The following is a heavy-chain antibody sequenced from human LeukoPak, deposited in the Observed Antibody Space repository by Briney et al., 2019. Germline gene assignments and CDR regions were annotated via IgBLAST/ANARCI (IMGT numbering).Heavy chain of an antibody. J-gene: IGHJ5*02. CDR1: GFTFGDYA. Sequence: GGSLRLSCTASGFTFGDYAMSWFRQAPGKGLEWVGFIRSKAYGGTTEYAASVKGRFTISRDDSKSIAYLQMNSLKTEDTAVYYCTKLWFGELSRWFDPWGQGTLVTVSS. CDR3: TKLWFGELSRWFDP. CDR2: IRSKAYGGTT. V-gene: IGHV3-49*03. D-gene: IGHD3-10*01.